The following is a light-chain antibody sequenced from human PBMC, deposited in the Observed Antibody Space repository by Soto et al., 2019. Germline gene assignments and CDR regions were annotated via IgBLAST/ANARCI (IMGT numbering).Light chain of an antibody. V-gene: IGKV1-5*03. CDR3: QQYNSQWT. J-gene: IGKJ1*01. CDR1: QSISSW. Sequence: DIQMTQSPSTLSASVGDRVTITCRASQSISSWLAWYQQKPGRAPKLLIYKASSLESGVPSRFSGSGSGTEFTLTISSLQHDDVATYYCQQYNSQWTFGQGTKVEFK. CDR2: KAS.